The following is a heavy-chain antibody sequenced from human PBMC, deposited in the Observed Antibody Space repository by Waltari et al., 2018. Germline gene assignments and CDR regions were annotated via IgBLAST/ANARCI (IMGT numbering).Heavy chain of an antibody. CDR2: IYYSGST. D-gene: IGHD3-10*01. CDR3: ARGINYYGSGSYLDY. J-gene: IGHJ4*02. V-gene: IGHV4-59*01. Sequence: QVQLQESGPGLVKPSETLSLTCTVSGGSIRSYSWSWIREPPGKGLEWIGYIYYSGSTNYNPSLKSRVTISVDTSKNQFSLKLSSVTAADTAVYYCARGINYYGSGSYLDYWGQGTLVTVSS. CDR1: GGSIRSYS.